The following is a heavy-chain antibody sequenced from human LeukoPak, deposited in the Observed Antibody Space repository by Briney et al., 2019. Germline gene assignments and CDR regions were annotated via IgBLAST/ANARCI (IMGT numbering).Heavy chain of an antibody. V-gene: IGHV3-49*04. D-gene: IGHD3-3*01. CDR3: TRDKPLEWFPPHYYYMDV. J-gene: IGHJ6*03. CDR1: GFTFGDYA. CDR2: IRSKAYGGTT. Sequence: GGSLRLSCTASGFTFGDYAMSWVRQAPGKGLEWVGFIRSKAYGGTTEYAASVKGRFTIPRDDSKSIAYLQMNSLKTEDTAVYYCTRDKPLEWFPPHYYYMDVWGKGTTVTVSS.